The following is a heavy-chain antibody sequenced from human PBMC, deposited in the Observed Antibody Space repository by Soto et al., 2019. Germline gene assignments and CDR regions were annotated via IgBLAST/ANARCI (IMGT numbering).Heavy chain of an antibody. D-gene: IGHD5-12*01. J-gene: IGHJ2*01. CDR1: GFTLSVSA. CDR2: VRSKGNNYAT. V-gene: IGHV3-73*02. Sequence: EVQLVESGGGLVQPGGSLKLSCAASGFTLSVSAMHWVRQASGKGLEWVGRVRSKGNNYATTYAASVKGRFTISRDDSKNTAYLQMNSLKTEDTAVYFCARFSASENWYFDLWGRGTLVTVSS. CDR3: ARFSASENWYFDL.